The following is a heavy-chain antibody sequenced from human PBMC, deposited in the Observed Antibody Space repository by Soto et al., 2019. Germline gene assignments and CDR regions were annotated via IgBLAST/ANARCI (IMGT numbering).Heavy chain of an antibody. CDR2: IWYDGSNK. V-gene: IGHV3-33*01. CDR1: GFTFSSYG. CDR3: AREAYSSSLFVFDP. Sequence: PGGSLRLSCAASGFTFSSYGMHWVRQAPGKGLEWVAVIWYDGSNKYYADSVKGRFTISRDNSKNTLYLQMNSLRAEDTAVYYCAREAYSSSLFVFDPWGQGTLVTVSS. J-gene: IGHJ5*02. D-gene: IGHD6-6*01.